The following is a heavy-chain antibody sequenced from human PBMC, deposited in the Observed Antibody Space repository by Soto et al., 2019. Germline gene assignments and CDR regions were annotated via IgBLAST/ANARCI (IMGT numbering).Heavy chain of an antibody. V-gene: IGHV1-3*05. J-gene: IGHJ4*02. CDR2: INAGNGNT. CDR3: ARVSGWYVLDY. CDR1: GYTFTSYA. Sequence: QVQLVQSGAEEKKPGASVKVSCKASGYTFTSYAMHWVRKAPGQRLEWKGWINAGNGNTKYSQKFQGRVTITRDTSASTAYMELSSLRSEDTAVYYCARVSGWYVLDYWGQGTLVTVSS. D-gene: IGHD6-19*01.